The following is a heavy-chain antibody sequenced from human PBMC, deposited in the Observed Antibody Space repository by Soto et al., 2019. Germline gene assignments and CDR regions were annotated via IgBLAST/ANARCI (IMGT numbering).Heavy chain of an antibody. CDR2: INPSGGST. D-gene: IGHD3-9*01. J-gene: IGHJ6*02. V-gene: IGHV1-46*01. CDR3: ARALYYDILTGYYSPSYYYYGMDV. Sequence: ASVKVSCKASGYTFTNYGVSWVRQAPGQGLEWMGIINPSGGSTSYAQKFQGRVTMTRDTSTSTVYMELSSLRSEDTAVYYCARALYYDILTGYYSPSYYYYGMDVWGQGTTVTVSS. CDR1: GYTFTNYG.